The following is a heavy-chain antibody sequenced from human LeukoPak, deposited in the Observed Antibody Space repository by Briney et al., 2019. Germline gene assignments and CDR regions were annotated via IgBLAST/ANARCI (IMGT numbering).Heavy chain of an antibody. V-gene: IGHV4-4*07. J-gene: IGHJ4*02. D-gene: IGHD2-21*02. CDR3: ARGDYYFDI. Sequence: SETLSLTCTVSGDSISSYYWSWIRQPAGKGLEWIGRIYTSGATNYNPSLKSRVTMSVDASKSQFSLRLNSVTAADTAVYYCARGDYYFDIWGQGTLVTVSS. CDR2: IYTSGAT. CDR1: GDSISSYY.